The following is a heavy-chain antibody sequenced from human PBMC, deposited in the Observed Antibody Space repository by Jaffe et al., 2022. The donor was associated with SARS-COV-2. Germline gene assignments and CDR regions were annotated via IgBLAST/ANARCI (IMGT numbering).Heavy chain of an antibody. CDR2: ISGNGGKT. D-gene: IGHD6-25*01. Sequence: EVQLVESGGGLVQPGGSLRLSCAASGFTFFSYAMTWVRQAPGEGLEWVSTISGNGGKTYYADSVKGRFTISRDNSKNTLYLQVNSLRAEDTGVYYCAKMYSSDWPIDYWGQGTLVTVSS. J-gene: IGHJ4*02. V-gene: IGHV3-23*04. CDR1: GFTFFSYA. CDR3: AKMYSSDWPIDY.